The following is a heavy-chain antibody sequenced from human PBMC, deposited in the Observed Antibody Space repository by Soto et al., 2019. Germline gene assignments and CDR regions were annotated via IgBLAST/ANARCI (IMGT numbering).Heavy chain of an antibody. Sequence: SETLSLTCAVYGGSFSGYYWSWIRQPPGKGLEWIGEINHSGSTNYNPSLKSRVTISVDTSKNQFSLKLSSVTAADTAVYYCARVRGYSYGSGNLFDYWGQGTLVTVSS. CDR1: GGSFSGYY. V-gene: IGHV4-34*01. D-gene: IGHD5-18*01. CDR2: INHSGST. J-gene: IGHJ4*02. CDR3: ARVRGYSYGSGNLFDY.